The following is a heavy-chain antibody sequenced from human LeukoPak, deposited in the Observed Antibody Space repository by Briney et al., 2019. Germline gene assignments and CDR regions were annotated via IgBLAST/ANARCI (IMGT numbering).Heavy chain of an antibody. D-gene: IGHD5-18*01. V-gene: IGHV3-30*18. CDR2: ISYDGSNK. J-gene: IGHJ4*02. Sequence: GVSLRLSCAASGFTCSSYGMHCVGQAPGKRLEWVAVISYDGSNKYYGDSVKGRFTISRDNSKDTLYMQMNSLRAEDTAVYYCEKEKPRYSYGTGSFEYWGQGTLVTVSS. CDR3: EKEKPRYSYGTGSFEY. CDR1: GFTCSSYG.